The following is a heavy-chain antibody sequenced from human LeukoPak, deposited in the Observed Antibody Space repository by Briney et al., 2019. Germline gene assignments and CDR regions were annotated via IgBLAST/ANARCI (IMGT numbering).Heavy chain of an antibody. Sequence: PSETLSLTCTVSGGSISSSNYYWGWIRQPPGKGLEWIGEINHSGSTNYNPSLKSRVTVSVDTSKNQFSLKLSSVTAADTAVYYCARSSYYDSSGLVYWGQGTLVTVSS. J-gene: IGHJ4*02. CDR3: ARSSYYDSSGLVY. CDR2: INHSGST. D-gene: IGHD3-22*01. CDR1: GGSISSSNYY. V-gene: IGHV4-39*07.